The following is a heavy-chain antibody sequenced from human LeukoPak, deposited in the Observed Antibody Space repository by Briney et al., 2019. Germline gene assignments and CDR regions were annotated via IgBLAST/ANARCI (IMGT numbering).Heavy chain of an antibody. CDR3: ARERMDYYGMDV. CDR2: ISSSSSYI. Sequence: GGSLRLSCAASGFTFSSYSMNWVRQALGKGLEWVSSISSSSSYIYYADSVKVRFTISRDNAKNSLYLQMNSLRAEDTAVNYCARERMDYYGMDVWGQGTTVTVSS. CDR1: GFTFSSYS. V-gene: IGHV3-21*01. D-gene: IGHD2-8*01. J-gene: IGHJ6*02.